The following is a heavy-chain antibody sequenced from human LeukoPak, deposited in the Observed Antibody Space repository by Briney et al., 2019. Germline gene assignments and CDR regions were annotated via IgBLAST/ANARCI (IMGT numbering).Heavy chain of an antibody. CDR2: ITDSGDVT. CDR3: AKGQTGAPSFYYFFYLGG. D-gene: IGHD2-8*02. Sequence: PGGSLRLSCAASGFTFRGYAMAWVRQAPGRGLEWVSTITDSGDVTYYTDSVKGRFTISRDNSKNTLYLQMHSLTAEDTALYFCAKGQTGAPSFYYFFYLGGWGKGSTVIVSS. J-gene: IGHJ6*03. CDR1: GFTFRGYA. V-gene: IGHV3-23*01.